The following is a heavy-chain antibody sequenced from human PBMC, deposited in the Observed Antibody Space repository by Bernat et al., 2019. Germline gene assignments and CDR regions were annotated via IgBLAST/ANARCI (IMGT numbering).Heavy chain of an antibody. CDR2: ISYDGSNK. CDR1: GFTFSSYA. D-gene: IGHD3-10*01. CDR3: AKAPSGGLAPPFDY. V-gene: IGHV3-30*18. J-gene: IGHJ4*02. Sequence: QVQLVESGGGVVQPGRSLRLSCAASGFTFSSYAMHWVRQAPGKGLEWVAVISYDGSNKYYADSVKGRFTISRDKSKNTLYLQMNSLRAEDTAVYYCAKAPSGGLAPPFDYWGQGTLVTVSS.